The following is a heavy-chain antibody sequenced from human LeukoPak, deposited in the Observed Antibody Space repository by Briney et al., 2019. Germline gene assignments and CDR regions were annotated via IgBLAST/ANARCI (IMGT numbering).Heavy chain of an antibody. Sequence: APVKVSCKASGYTFTSNHIHWVRQAPGQGLEWMGMIYPRDGSTSYAQKFQGRVTVTRDTSTSTVHMELSGLRSEDTAVYYCARDQEGFDYWGQGTLVTVSS. CDR1: GYTFTSNH. J-gene: IGHJ4*02. CDR3: ARDQEGFDY. CDR2: IYPRDGST. V-gene: IGHV1-46*01.